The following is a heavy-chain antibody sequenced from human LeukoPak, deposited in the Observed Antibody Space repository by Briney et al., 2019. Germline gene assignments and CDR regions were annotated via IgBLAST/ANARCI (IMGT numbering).Heavy chain of an antibody. D-gene: IGHD5-18*01. CDR3: AKRIQSAMAMGY. V-gene: IGHV3-23*01. CDR2: ISVSGGST. CDR1: GFTFSSYG. J-gene: IGHJ4*02. Sequence: PGGSLRLSCAASGFTFSSYGMTWVRQAPGNGLEWVSTISVSGGSTYYADSVKGRFTISRDNSKNTMYLQMNSLRAEDTAVYYCAKRIQSAMAMGYWGQGTLVTVSS.